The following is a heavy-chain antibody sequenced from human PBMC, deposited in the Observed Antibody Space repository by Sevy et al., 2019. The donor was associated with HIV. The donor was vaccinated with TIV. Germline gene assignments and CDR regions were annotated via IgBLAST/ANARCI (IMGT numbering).Heavy chain of an antibody. CDR3: TRDGGGGNILASYYYYDMDV. CDR2: IRSKDYGGTT. J-gene: IGHJ6*02. V-gene: IGHV3-49*03. D-gene: IGHD2-21*01. CDR1: GFTFGDFA. Sequence: GGSLRLSCTTSGFTFGDFAMSWFRQAPGKGLDWVGFIRSKDYGGTTEYAASVKGRFTISRDDSKNIVYMQMNSLKTEDTAVYFCTRDGGGGNILASYYYYDMDVWGQGTTVTVSS.